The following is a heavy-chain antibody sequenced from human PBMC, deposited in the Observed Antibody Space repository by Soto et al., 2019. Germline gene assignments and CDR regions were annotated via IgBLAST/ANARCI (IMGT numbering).Heavy chain of an antibody. J-gene: IGHJ6*04. D-gene: IGHD6-25*01. V-gene: IGHV4-59*01. Sequence: SEALSLTCAVSGYSISSCYWPWVRQPPGKGLELIGYIYYSGSTRYNPALKSRVTISVDMSTEQFSLKLSSARVADTAVYYCARSYGGFDNGLDVWGKGPAVTAPQ. CDR2: IYYSGST. CDR3: ARSYGGFDNGLDV. CDR1: GYSISSCY.